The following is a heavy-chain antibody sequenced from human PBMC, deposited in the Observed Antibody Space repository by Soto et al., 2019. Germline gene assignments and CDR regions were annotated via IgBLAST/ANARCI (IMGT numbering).Heavy chain of an antibody. J-gene: IGHJ5*02. CDR1: GGSLSSYY. CDR2: VYFSGNT. Sequence: TLSLTCTVSGGSLSSYYWTWIRQSPGKGLEWIGYVYFSGNTNYNPSLKSRVTISIDTSNNQFSLRLASVTETDTSFYYCGSVRPSGYVLSWGPGTLVTVSS. D-gene: IGHD6-25*01. V-gene: IGHV4-59*01. CDR3: GSVRPSGYVLS.